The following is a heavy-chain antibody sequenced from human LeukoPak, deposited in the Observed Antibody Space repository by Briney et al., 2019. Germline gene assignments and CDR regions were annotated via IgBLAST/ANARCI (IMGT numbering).Heavy chain of an antibody. CDR3: VRAWWELRAQTDTLPDY. V-gene: IGHV3-30*04. CDR2: ISYDGSNK. J-gene: IGHJ4*02. Sequence: GGSLRLYCAASGFTFSSYAMHWVRQAPGKGLEWVAVISYDGSNKYYADSVKGRFTISRDNSKNTLYLQMNSLRAEDTAVCYCVRAWWELRAQTDTLPDYWGQGTLVTVSS. D-gene: IGHD1-26*01. CDR1: GFTFSSYA.